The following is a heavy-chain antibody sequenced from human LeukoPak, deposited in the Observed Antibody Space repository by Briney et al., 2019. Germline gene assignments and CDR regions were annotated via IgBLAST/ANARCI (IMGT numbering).Heavy chain of an antibody. CDR1: GFTVSSNY. CDR3: ARRHSGYSSGRDAFDI. CDR2: IYSGGST. V-gene: IGHV3-53*01. D-gene: IGHD6-19*01. Sequence: PGGSLRLSCAASGFTVSSNYMSWVRQAPGKGLEWVSVIYSGGSTYYADSVKGRFTISRDNAKNSLYLQMNSLRAEDTALYYCARRHSGYSSGRDAFDIWGQGTMVTVSS. J-gene: IGHJ3*02.